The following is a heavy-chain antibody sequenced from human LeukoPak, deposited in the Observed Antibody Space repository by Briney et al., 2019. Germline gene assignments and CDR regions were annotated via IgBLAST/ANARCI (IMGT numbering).Heavy chain of an antibody. CDR2: IYYSGST. CDR1: GGSISSYY. CDR3: ARVGSSGWYALYYFDY. J-gene: IGHJ4*02. Sequence: SETLSLTXTVSGGSISSYYWSWIRRPPGKGLEWIGYIYYSGSTNYNPSLKSRVTISVDTSKNQFSLKLSSVTAADTAVYYCARVGSSGWYALYYFDYWGQGTLVTVSS. D-gene: IGHD6-19*01. V-gene: IGHV4-59*01.